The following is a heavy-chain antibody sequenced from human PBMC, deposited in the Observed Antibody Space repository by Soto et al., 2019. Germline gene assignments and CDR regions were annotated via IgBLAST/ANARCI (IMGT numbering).Heavy chain of an antibody. V-gene: IGHV1-69*01. Sequence: QVRLVQSGAEVKQPESSVKVSCKPSGGTFNSYAIHWVRQAPGQGLEWMGAIIPISGTATSAQKCQGRVTITADQSTSTVYMDLSSLRSDDTAVYYCARWGGSSWRGDNCFDKPFDYWGQGTLVTVCS. D-gene: IGHD2-15*01. CDR1: GGTFNSYA. J-gene: IGHJ4*02. CDR3: ARWGGSSWRGDNCFDKPFDY. CDR2: IIPISGTA.